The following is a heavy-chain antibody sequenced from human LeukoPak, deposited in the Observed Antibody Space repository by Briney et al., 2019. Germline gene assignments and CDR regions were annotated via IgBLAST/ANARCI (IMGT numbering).Heavy chain of an antibody. CDR1: GFTFSSYS. CDR2: ISSSSSTI. CDR3: ARDIGGNSLMTEYFQH. Sequence: PGGSLRLSCAASGFTFSSYSMNLVRQAPGKGLEWVSYISSSSSTIYYADSVKGRFTISGDNAKNSLYLQMNSLRAEDTAVYYCARDIGGNSLMTEYFQHWGQGTLVTVSS. D-gene: IGHD4-23*01. J-gene: IGHJ1*01. V-gene: IGHV3-48*01.